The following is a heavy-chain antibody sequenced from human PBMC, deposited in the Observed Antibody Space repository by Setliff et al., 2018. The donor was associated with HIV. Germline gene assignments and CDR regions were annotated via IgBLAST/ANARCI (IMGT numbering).Heavy chain of an antibody. CDR3: ARGGSYWGDAFDI. CDR2: ISTSNGYT. J-gene: IGHJ3*02. CDR1: GYTFSSYE. V-gene: IGHV1-18*01. D-gene: IGHD1-26*01. Sequence: ASVKVSCKASGYTFSSYEISWVRQAPGQGLEWMGRISTSNGYTNYAQKLQGRVTVTTDTSTSTAYMELRGLRSDDTAVYYCARGGSYWGDAFDIWGQGIMVTVS.